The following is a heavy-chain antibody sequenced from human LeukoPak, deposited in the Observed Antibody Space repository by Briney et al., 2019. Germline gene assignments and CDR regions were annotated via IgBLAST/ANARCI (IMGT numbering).Heavy chain of an antibody. D-gene: IGHD2-21*01. V-gene: IGHV4-59*01. Sequence: PSETLSLTCTVSGGSISSYYWSWIRQPPGKGLEWIGYIYYSGSTNYNPSLKSRVTISVDTSKNQFSLKLSPVTAAETAVYYCARKNPAYCGGDCYSYAFDIWGQGKMGTVS. J-gene: IGHJ3*02. CDR3: ARKNPAYCGGDCYSYAFDI. CDR1: GGSISSYY. CDR2: IYYSGST.